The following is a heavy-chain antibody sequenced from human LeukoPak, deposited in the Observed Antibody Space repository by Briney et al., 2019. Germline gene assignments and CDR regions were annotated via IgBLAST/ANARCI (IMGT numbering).Heavy chain of an antibody. CDR1: GGTFSSYA. CDR2: IIPILGIA. D-gene: IGHD6-19*01. Sequence: SVKVSCKASGGTFSSYAISWVRQAPGQGLEWMGRIIPILGIANYAQKFQGRVTITADKSTSTAYMELSSLRSEDTAVYYCARDSGTIAVAFFDYWGQGTLVTVSS. J-gene: IGHJ4*02. V-gene: IGHV1-69*04. CDR3: ARDSGTIAVAFFDY.